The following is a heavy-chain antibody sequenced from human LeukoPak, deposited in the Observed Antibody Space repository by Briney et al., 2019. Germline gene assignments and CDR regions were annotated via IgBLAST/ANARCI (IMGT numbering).Heavy chain of an antibody. D-gene: IGHD3-16*02. CDR1: GFTFSSYS. Sequence: PGGSLRLSCAASGFTFSSYSMNWVRQAPGKGLEWVSSISSSSSYIYYADSVKGRFTISRDNAKNSLYLQMNSLRAEDTAVYYCARSDYDYVWGSYPMDVWGKGTTVTVSS. CDR3: ARSDYDYVWGSYPMDV. CDR2: ISSSSSYI. J-gene: IGHJ6*04. V-gene: IGHV3-21*01.